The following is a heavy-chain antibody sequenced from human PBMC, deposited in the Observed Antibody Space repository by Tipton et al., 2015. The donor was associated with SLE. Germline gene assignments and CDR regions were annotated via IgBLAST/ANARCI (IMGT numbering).Heavy chain of an antibody. CDR2: INPNSGGT. D-gene: IGHD4-17*01. CDR3: AAVSYGDYGWYFDL. CDR1: GYTFTGYY. J-gene: IGHJ2*01. V-gene: IGHV1-2*02. Sequence: QVQLVQSGAEVKKPGASVKVSCKAPGYTFTGYYMHWVRQAPGQGLEWMGWINPNSGGTNYAQKFQERVTITRDMSTSTAYMELSSLRAEGTAVYYCAAVSYGDYGWYFDLWGRGTLVTVSS.